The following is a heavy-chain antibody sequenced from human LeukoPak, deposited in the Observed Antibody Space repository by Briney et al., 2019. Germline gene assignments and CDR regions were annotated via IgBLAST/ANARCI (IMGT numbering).Heavy chain of an antibody. D-gene: IGHD3-10*01. V-gene: IGHV4-59*08. CDR3: AGGFSGSASLYYYYGMDV. CDR1: GGSISSYY. Sequence: SEALSLTCTVSGGSISSYYWSWIRQPPGKGLEWIGYIYYSGSTNYNPSLKSRVTISVDTSKNQFSLKLSSVTAADTAVYYCAGGFSGSASLYYYYGMDVWGQGTTVTVSS. CDR2: IYYSGST. J-gene: IGHJ6*02.